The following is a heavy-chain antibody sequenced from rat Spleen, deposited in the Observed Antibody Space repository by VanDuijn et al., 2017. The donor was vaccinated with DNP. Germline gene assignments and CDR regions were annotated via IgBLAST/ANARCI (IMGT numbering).Heavy chain of an antibody. V-gene: IGHV3-3*01. D-gene: IGHD5-1*01. Sequence: EVQLQESGPGLVKPSQSLSLTCSVTDYSITSSSRWNWIRKFPGNKLEWMGYINNAGNTNYNPSLKSRFSITRDTSKNQFFLQVNSVGTEDTATYYCAIQLGVFDYWGQGVMVTVSS. J-gene: IGHJ2*01. CDR1: DYSITSSSR. CDR2: INNAGNT. CDR3: AIQLGVFDY.